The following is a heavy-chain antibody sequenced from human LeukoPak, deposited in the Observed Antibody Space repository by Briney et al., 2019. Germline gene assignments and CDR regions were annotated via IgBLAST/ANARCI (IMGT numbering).Heavy chain of an antibody. V-gene: IGHV1-46*01. Sequence: ASVKVSCKASGYTFTSYYMRWVRQAPGQGVEWMGIINPSGGSTSYAQKFQGRVTMTRDTSTSTVYMELSSLRSEDTAVYYCAREANIVVVPAATLPYYYYGMDVWGQVTTVTVSS. CDR3: AREANIVVVPAATLPYYYYGMDV. CDR1: GYTFTSYY. D-gene: IGHD2-2*01. CDR2: INPSGGST. J-gene: IGHJ6*02.